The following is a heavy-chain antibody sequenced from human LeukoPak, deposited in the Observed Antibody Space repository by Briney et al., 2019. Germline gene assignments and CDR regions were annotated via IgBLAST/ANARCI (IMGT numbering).Heavy chain of an antibody. J-gene: IGHJ3*02. CDR2: ITSSGDNT. V-gene: IGHV3-23*01. CDR1: GFTFSTYA. Sequence: GRTLRLSCAASGFTFSTYAMSWDRQGPGKRLYWGSAITSSGDNTFYADSVKDRFTIPRDNSKSTMYLQMTSLRAEDTAVYYCAKDLGGNRIRDALDIWGQGTMVTVSS. CDR3: AKDLGGNRIRDALDI. D-gene: IGHD3-16*01.